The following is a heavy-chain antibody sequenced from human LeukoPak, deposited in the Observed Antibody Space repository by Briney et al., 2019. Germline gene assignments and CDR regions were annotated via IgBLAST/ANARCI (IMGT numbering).Heavy chain of an antibody. D-gene: IGHD2-15*01. CDR2: IYYSGST. J-gene: IGHJ4*02. Sequence: SETLSLTCTVSGGSISSGGYYWSWIRQHPGKGLEWIGYIYYSGSTYYNPSLKSRVTISVDTSKNQFSLKLSSVTAADTAVYYCGRGVVVAATTYFDYWGQGTLVTVSS. CDR1: GGSISSGGYY. CDR3: GRGVVVAATTYFDY. V-gene: IGHV4-31*03.